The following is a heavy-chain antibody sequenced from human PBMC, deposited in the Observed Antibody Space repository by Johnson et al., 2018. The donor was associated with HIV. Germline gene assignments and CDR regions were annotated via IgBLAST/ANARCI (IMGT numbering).Heavy chain of an antibody. V-gene: IGHV3-43D*03. CDR3: AKGPFPCYHGSGTYPRAFDI. CDR2: ISWDGGST. J-gene: IGHJ3*02. D-gene: IGHD3-10*01. Sequence: VQLVESGGVVVQPGGSLRLSCAASGFTFDDYAMHWVRQAPGKGLEWVSLISWDGGSTYYADSVKGRFTISRDNSKNSLYLQMNSLRAEDTALYYCAKGPFPCYHGSGTYPRAFDIWGQGTMVSVSS. CDR1: GFTFDDYA.